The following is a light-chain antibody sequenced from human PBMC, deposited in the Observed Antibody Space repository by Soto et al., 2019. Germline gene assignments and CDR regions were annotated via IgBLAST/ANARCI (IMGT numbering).Light chain of an antibody. CDR3: QQYGSSPRT. CDR2: GAS. CDR1: QSVSSSH. V-gene: IGKV3-20*01. Sequence: EIVLTQSPGTLSLSPGERATLSCRASQSVSSSHLAWYQQKPGQAPRLLIFGASSRPTGIPDRFGGSGSGTDFTLTISALETEDFAVYFCQQYGSSPRTFGQGTKVEIK. J-gene: IGKJ1*01.